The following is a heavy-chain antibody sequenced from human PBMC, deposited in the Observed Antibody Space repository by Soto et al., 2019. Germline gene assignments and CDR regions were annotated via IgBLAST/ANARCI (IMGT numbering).Heavy chain of an antibody. CDR2: IYYTGST. V-gene: IGHV4-59*01. CDR3: AGAPHWAHFVF. J-gene: IGHJ4*02. CDR1: SGSISTYY. Sequence: SETLSLTCTVSSGSISTYYWSWIRQPPGKGLEWIGYIYYTGSTNYNPSLKTRVAISMDTSKNQFSLNLSSVTAADTAVYYCAGAPHWAHFVFSGLGTLVTVSS. D-gene: IGHD7-27*01.